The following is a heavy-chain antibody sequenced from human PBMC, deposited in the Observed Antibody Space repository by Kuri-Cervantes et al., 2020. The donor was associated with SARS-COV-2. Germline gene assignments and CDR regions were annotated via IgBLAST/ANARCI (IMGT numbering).Heavy chain of an antibody. V-gene: IGHV4-61*09. D-gene: IGHD6-13*01. Sequence: SETLSLTCTVSGGSISSTSDYWGWIRQPAGKGLEWIGHIYASGNTNYNSSLKSRVTISVDTSKNQFSLKLSSVTAADTAVYHCARVDSSSRLFDYWGQGTLVTVSS. CDR1: GGSISSTSDY. CDR3: ARVDSSSRLFDY. CDR2: IYASGNT. J-gene: IGHJ4*02.